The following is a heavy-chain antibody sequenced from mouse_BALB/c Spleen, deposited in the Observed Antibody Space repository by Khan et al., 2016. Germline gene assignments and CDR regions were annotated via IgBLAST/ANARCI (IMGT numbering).Heavy chain of an antibody. CDR2: INPDSSTI. D-gene: IGHD1-1*01. J-gene: IGHJ4*01. CDR1: GFDFSRYW. V-gene: IGHV4-1*02. CDR3: ARLGYYGTMDY. Sequence: EVKLLESGGGLVQPGGSLKLSCAATGFDFSRYWMSWVRQAPGNGLEWIGEINPDSSTINYTPSLKDKFIISRDNAKNTLYLQMSKVRSEDTALSYCARLGYYGTMDYWGQGTSVTVSS.